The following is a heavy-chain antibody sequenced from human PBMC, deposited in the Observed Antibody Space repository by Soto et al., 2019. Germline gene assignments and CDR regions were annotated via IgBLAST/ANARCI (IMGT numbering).Heavy chain of an antibody. J-gene: IGHJ6*02. Sequence: QITLKESGPTLVKPTQTLTLTCTFSAFSLSTGGVGVGWIRQPPGKALEWLALIYWDDDKRYSPPLRSRLTITKDTSKNQVVLTMTNMDPVDTATYYCIQSRCGGDCLQSYASYYYYGMDVWGQGTTVTVSS. CDR3: IQSRCGGDCLQSYASYYYYGMDV. CDR1: AFSLSTGGVG. V-gene: IGHV2-5*02. CDR2: IYWDDDK. D-gene: IGHD2-21*02.